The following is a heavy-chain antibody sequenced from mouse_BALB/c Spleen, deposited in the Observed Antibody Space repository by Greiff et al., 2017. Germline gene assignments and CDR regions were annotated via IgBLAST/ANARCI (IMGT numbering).Heavy chain of an antibody. CDR2: INPSTGYT. J-gene: IGHJ4*01. CDR3: ARWDYGRGSYAMDY. V-gene: IGHV1-7*01. D-gene: IGHD1-1*01. Sequence: VQLQQSGAELAKPGASVKMSCKASGYTFTSYWMHWVKQRPGQGLEWIGYINPSTGYTEYNQKFKDKATLTADKSSSTAYMQLSSLTSEDSAVYYCARWDYGRGSYAMDYWGQGTSVTVSS. CDR1: GYTFTSYW.